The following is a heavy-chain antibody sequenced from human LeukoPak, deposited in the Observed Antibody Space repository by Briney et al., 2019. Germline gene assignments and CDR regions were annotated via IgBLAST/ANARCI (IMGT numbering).Heavy chain of an antibody. Sequence: TSVKVSCKASGYTFTSYDINWVRQATGQGLEWMGWMNPNSGNTGYAQKFQGRVTITRNTSISTAYMELSSLRSEDTAVYYCARLYYDSSGYTDAFDIWGQGTMVTVSS. CDR1: GYTFTSYD. D-gene: IGHD3-22*01. V-gene: IGHV1-8*03. CDR2: MNPNSGNT. J-gene: IGHJ3*02. CDR3: ARLYYDSSGYTDAFDI.